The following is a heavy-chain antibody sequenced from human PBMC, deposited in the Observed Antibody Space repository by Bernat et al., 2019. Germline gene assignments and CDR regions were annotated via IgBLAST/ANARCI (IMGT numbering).Heavy chain of an antibody. D-gene: IGHD2-15*01. CDR1: GFTFGSYW. CDR3: ARSYPGGIYYFDY. CDR2: IKQDGSEK. Sequence: EVHLVESGGGLVQPGGSLRLSCAASGFTFGSYWMNWVRQAPGKGLEWVANIKQDGSEKYYVDSVKGRFTISRDNAKNSLYLQVNSLRAEDTAVYYCARSYPGGIYYFDYWGQGTLVTVSS. J-gene: IGHJ4*02. V-gene: IGHV3-7*03.